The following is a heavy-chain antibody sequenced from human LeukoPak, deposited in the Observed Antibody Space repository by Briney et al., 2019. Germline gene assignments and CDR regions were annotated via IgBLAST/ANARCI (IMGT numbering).Heavy chain of an antibody. CDR3: AREYTAMAINWFDP. Sequence: KPSETLSLTCTVSGGSISSYYWSWIRQPPGKGLEWIGYIYYSGSTNYNPFLKSRVTISVDTSKNQFSLKLSSVTAADTAVYYCAREYTAMAINWFDPWGQGTLVTVSS. CDR1: GGSISSYY. CDR2: IYYSGST. J-gene: IGHJ5*02. V-gene: IGHV4-59*01. D-gene: IGHD5-18*01.